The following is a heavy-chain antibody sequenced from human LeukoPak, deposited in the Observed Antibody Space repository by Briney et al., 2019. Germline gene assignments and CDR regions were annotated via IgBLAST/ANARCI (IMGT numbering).Heavy chain of an antibody. J-gene: IGHJ5*02. Sequence: SETLSLTCTVSGGSISSSSYYWGWIRQPPGKGLEWIGSIYYSGSTYYNPSLKSRVTISVDTSKNQFSLKLSSVTAADTAVYYCARVFFGGYCSSTSCPQFGRFDPWGQGTLVTVSS. CDR2: IYYSGST. D-gene: IGHD2-2*01. V-gene: IGHV4-39*01. CDR3: ARVFFGGYCSSTSCPQFGRFDP. CDR1: GGSISSSSYY.